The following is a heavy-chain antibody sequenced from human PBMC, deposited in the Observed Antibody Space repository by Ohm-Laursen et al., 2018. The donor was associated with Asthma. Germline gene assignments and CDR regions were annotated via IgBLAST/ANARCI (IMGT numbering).Heavy chain of an antibody. J-gene: IGHJ4*02. CDR1: GFTFSSYG. V-gene: IGHV3-33*01. CDR3: ARDWEDSSGYYYHSPTGGLDY. D-gene: IGHD3-22*01. Sequence: SLRLSCAASGFTFSSYGMHWVRQAPGKGLEWVAVIWDDGSNKYYADSVKGRFTISRDNSKNTLYLQMNSLRAEDTAVYYCARDWEDSSGYYYHSPTGGLDYWGQGTLVTVSS. CDR2: IWDDGSNK.